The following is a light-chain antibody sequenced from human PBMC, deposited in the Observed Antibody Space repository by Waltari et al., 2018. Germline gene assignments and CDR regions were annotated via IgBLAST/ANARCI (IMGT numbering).Light chain of an antibody. V-gene: IGLV2-23*02. CDR3: CSYAGTSTLI. CDR2: GVS. CDR1: NCDVGNYNY. J-gene: IGLJ2*01. Sequence: QSALTQPASVSGSPGQSITMSCTGTNCDVGNYNYVSWYQHHPGTAPKVIIFGVSKRPSGVSDRFSGSKSGNTASLTISGLQTEDEADYYCCSYAGTSTLIFGGGTKLTVL.